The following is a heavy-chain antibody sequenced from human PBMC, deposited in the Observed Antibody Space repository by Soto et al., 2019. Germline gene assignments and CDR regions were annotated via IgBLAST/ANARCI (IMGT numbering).Heavy chain of an antibody. CDR1: GYTFTSYD. V-gene: IGHV1-8*01. Sequence: ASVKVSCKASGYTFTSYDINWVRQATGQGLEWMGWMNPNSGNTGYAQKFQGRVTMTRNTSISTAYMELSSLRSEDTAVYYCARGMRISTSYFLWGQGTLVTVSS. CDR2: MNPNSGNT. CDR3: ARGMRISTSYFL. D-gene: IGHD2-2*01. J-gene: IGHJ4*02.